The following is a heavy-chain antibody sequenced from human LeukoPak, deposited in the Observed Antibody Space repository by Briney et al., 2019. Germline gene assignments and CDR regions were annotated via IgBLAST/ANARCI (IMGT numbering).Heavy chain of an antibody. Sequence: SETLSLTCAVSGYSISSGYYWGWIRQPPGKGLEWIGIIYYSGSTYYNPSLKSRVTISADTSKNQFSLKLSSVTAADTAVYYCARLNRYYDILTGYTIPYYFDYWGQGTLVTVSS. D-gene: IGHD3-9*01. J-gene: IGHJ4*02. CDR2: IYYSGST. CDR1: GYSISSGYY. CDR3: ARLNRYYDILTGYTIPYYFDY. V-gene: IGHV4-38-2*01.